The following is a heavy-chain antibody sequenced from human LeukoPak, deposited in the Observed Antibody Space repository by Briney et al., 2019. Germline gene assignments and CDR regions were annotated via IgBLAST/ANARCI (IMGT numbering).Heavy chain of an antibody. CDR3: ARVAYSIFSFDY. CDR1: GYSISSGYY. Sequence: PSETLSLTCTVSGYSISSGYYWGWIRQPPGKGLEWIGSIYHSGSTYYNPSLKSRVTISVDTSKNQFSLKLSSVTAADMAVYYCARVAYSIFSFDYWGQGTLVTVSS. CDR2: IYHSGST. V-gene: IGHV4-38-2*02. J-gene: IGHJ4*02. D-gene: IGHD4-11*01.